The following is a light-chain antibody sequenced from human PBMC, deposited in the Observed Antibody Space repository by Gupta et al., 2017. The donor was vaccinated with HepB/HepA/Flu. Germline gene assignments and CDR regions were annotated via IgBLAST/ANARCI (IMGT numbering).Light chain of an antibody. V-gene: IGKV3-15*01. Sequence: EIVMTQSPATLSVSPGERATLSCRASQSVSSNLAWYQQKPGQAPRLLIYCASTRATGIPARFSGSGSGTEFTLTISSLQSEDFAVYYCQQYNNWPPRTFGGGTKVEIK. CDR1: QSVSSN. CDR3: QQYNNWPPRT. CDR2: CAS. J-gene: IGKJ4*01.